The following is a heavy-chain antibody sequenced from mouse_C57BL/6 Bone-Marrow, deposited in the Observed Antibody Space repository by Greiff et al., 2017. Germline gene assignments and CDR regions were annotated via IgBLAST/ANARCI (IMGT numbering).Heavy chain of an antibody. D-gene: IGHD1-1*01. CDR3: ASYGSSPAWFAY. V-gene: IGHV2-2*01. Sequence: QVQLQQSGPGLVQPSQSLSITCTVSGFSLTSYGVHWVRQSPGKGLEWLGVIWSGGSTDYNAAFISRLSISKDNSKSQVFFKMSSLQADDTAIYYCASYGSSPAWFAYWGQGTLVT. J-gene: IGHJ3*01. CDR2: IWSGGST. CDR1: GFSLTSYG.